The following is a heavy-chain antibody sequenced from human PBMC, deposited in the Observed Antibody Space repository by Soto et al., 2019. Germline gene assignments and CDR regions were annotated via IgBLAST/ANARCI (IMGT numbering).Heavy chain of an antibody. Sequence: EVQLVESGGGLVQPGGSLRLSCAASGFTFSSYWMHWVRRAPGKGLVWVSRSNSDGSSTSYADSVKGRFTISRDNAKNTLYLQMNSLRAEDTAVYYCASGAIWFGELYADVWGKGTTVTVSS. CDR1: GFTFSSYW. D-gene: IGHD3-10*01. CDR2: SNSDGSST. J-gene: IGHJ6*04. V-gene: IGHV3-74*01. CDR3: ASGAIWFGELYADV.